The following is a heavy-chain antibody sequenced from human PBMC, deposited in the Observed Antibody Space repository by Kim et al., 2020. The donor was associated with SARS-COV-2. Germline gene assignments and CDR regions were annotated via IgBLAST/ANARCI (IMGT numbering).Heavy chain of an antibody. D-gene: IGHD3-10*01. Sequence: SVEGRFTISRDESKNAVYQQMNSLRAEDAAVYYCARVRFEWFGEPYGMDVWGQGTTVTVSS. J-gene: IGHJ6*02. V-gene: IGHV3-30*01. CDR3: ARVRFEWFGEPYGMDV.